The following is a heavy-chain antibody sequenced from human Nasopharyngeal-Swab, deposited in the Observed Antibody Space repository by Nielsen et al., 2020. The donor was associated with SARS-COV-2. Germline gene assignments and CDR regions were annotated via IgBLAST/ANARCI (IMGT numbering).Heavy chain of an antibody. CDR2: IYPGDSDT. V-gene: IGHV5-51*01. Sequence: VRQMPGKGLEWMGIIYPGDSDTRYSSSFQGQVTISADKSISTAYLQWSSLKASDTAMYYCARRDDSYYFDYWGQGTLVTVSS. J-gene: IGHJ4*02. D-gene: IGHD3-3*01. CDR3: ARRDDSYYFDY.